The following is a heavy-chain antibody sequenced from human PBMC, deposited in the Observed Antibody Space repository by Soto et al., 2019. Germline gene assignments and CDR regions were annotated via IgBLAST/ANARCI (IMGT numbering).Heavy chain of an antibody. Sequence: QVQLQESGPGLVKPSETLSLTCTVSGGSINSYYWGWIRQPPGKGLEWIGYIHYSGGSSNYSPSLRSRVTISGDTSKNHFSLCLSTVTAADTALYYCARRQSGSAGRTFDLWGQGTLVTVSS. CDR3: ARRQSGSAGRTFDL. D-gene: IGHD6-19*01. V-gene: IGHV4-59*08. J-gene: IGHJ3*01. CDR2: IHYSGGSS. CDR1: GGSINSYY.